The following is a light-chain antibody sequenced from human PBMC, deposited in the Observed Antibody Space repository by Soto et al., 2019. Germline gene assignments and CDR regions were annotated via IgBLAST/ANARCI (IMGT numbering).Light chain of an antibody. Sequence: QSALTQPPSVSGAPGQTVSIPCTGSGSNIGAGYDVHWYQQLPGTAPKLLIFGNRNRPSGVPDRFSGSKSGTSASLAITGLQAEDEADYYCQSYDTSLSGSVVFGGGTQLTVL. J-gene: IGLJ2*01. V-gene: IGLV1-40*01. CDR3: QSYDTSLSGSVV. CDR2: GNR. CDR1: GSNIGAGYD.